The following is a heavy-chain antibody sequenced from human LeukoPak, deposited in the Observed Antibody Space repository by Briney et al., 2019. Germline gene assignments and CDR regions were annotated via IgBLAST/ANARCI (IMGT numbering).Heavy chain of an antibody. CDR3: AKASLQYGVGTSY. CDR2: IGDTGGST. J-gene: IGHJ4*02. V-gene: IGHV3-23*01. CDR1: GFTFSNYA. D-gene: IGHD2-2*01. Sequence: GGSLRLSCAASGFTFSNYAMNWVRQAPGKGLEWVSVIGDTGGSTYYADSVKGRFTISRDNSKNTLYLQMNSLRVEDTAVYYCAKASLQYGVGTSYWGQGTLVTVSS.